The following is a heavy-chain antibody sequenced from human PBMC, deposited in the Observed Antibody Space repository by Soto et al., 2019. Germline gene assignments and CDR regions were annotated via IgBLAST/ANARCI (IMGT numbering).Heavy chain of an antibody. CDR2: IIPLFGTT. V-gene: IGHV1-69*06. CDR1: XXXXXXXXXXXXXX. Sequence: QVQVVQSGAEVKRPGSSVNVSCKASXXXXXXXXXXXXXXXXWXRQAPGQGLEWMGGIIPLFGTTNYAQRFQGRVTITADKSTSTTYLXLXXXXXXXXXXXXXXXXXXXXXXXYYYAMDVWGQGTTVTVSS. CDR3: XXXXXXXXXXYYYAMDV. J-gene: IGHJ6*02.